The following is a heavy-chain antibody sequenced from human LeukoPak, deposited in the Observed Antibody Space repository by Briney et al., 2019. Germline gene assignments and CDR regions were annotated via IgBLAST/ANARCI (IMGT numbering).Heavy chain of an antibody. CDR1: GFTFGDYL. J-gene: IGHJ4*02. CDR3: SRGSGWLSVY. V-gene: IGHV3-49*03. CDR2: ISGGTT. Sequence: GRSLRLSCTASGFTFGDYLMSWFRQAPGKGLEWIGFISGGTTEYAASVKGRFTISRDDSTSIAYLQMNSLTTEDAAVYYCSRGSGWLSVYWGQGTLVTVSS. D-gene: IGHD6-19*01.